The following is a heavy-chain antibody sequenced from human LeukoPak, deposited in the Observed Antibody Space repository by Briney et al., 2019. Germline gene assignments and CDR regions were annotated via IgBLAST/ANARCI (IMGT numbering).Heavy chain of an antibody. CDR2: ISSSSGAI. D-gene: IGHD3-16*02. CDR1: GFTFSSYS. V-gene: IGHV3-48*02. J-gene: IGHJ4*02. Sequence: GGSLRLSCAASGFTFSSYSMNWVRQAPGKGLEWVSFISSSSGAIYYADSVKGRFTISRDNAKNSLYLQMNSLRDEDTAVYYCARGPISSLAFDYWGQGTLVTVSS. CDR3: ARGPISSLAFDY.